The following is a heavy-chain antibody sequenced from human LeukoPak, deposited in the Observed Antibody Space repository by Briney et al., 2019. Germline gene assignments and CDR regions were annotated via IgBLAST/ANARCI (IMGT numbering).Heavy chain of an antibody. V-gene: IGHV4-39*01. J-gene: IGHJ4*02. Sequence: PSETLSLTCAVYGGSFSGYYWGWIRQPPGKGLEWIGSIYYSGSTYYNPSLKSRVTISVDTSKNQFSLKLSSVTAADTAVYYCASDSDYYDSSGSSGDGYWGQGTLVTVSS. CDR1: GGSFSGYY. D-gene: IGHD3-22*01. CDR2: IYYSGST. CDR3: ASDSDYYDSSGSSGDGY.